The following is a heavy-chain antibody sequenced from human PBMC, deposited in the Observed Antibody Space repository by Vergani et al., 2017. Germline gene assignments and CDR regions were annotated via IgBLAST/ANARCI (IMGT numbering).Heavy chain of an antibody. J-gene: IGHJ6*02. V-gene: IGHV3-74*01. CDR1: GFTFSSYW. CDR2: INSDGSST. D-gene: IGHD3-3*01. CDR3: ARYLLPNFDCWSGYSHAYYYYYGMDV. Sequence: EVQLVESGGGLVQPGGSLRLSCAASGFTFSSYWMHWVRQAPGKGLVWVSRINSDGSSTSYADSVKGRFTISRDNAKNTLYLQMNSLRAEDTAVYYCARYLLPNFDCWSGYSHAYYYYYGMDVWGQGTTVTVSS.